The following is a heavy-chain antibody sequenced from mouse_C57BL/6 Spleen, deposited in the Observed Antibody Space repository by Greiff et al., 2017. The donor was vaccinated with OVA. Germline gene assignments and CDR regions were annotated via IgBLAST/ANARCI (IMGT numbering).Heavy chain of an antibody. J-gene: IGHJ4*01. CDR1: GYTFTSYW. V-gene: IGHV1-64*01. CDR2: IHPNSGST. Sequence: VQLQQPGAELVKPGASVKLSCKASGYTFTSYWMHWVKQRPGQGLEWIGMIHPNSGSTNYNEKFKSKATLTVDKSSSTAYMQLSSLTSEDSAVYYCARWNDGYYDAMDYWGQGTSVTVSS. CDR3: ARWNDGYYDAMDY. D-gene: IGHD2-3*01.